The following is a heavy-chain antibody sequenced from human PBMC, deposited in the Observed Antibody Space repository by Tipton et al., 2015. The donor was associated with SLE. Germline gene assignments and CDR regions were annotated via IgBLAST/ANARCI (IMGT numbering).Heavy chain of an antibody. J-gene: IGHJ4*02. D-gene: IGHD2-15*01. CDR1: GYSISSGYY. CDR3: ATQLGYCSGGSCPELLDY. V-gene: IGHV4-38-2*02. CDR2: IYHSGST. Sequence: LRLSCTVSGYSISSGYYWGWIRQPPGKGLEWIGSIYHSGSTYYNPSLKSRVTISVDTSKNQFSLKLSSVTAADTAVYYCATQLGYCSGGSCPELLDYWGQGNLVTVSS.